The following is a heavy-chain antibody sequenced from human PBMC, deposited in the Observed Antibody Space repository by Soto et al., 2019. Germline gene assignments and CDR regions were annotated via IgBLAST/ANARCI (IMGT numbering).Heavy chain of an antibody. CDR2: ISAHNGNT. V-gene: IGHV1-18*01. D-gene: IGHD1-1*01. Sequence: QVHLVQSGAEVKKPGASVKVSWKASGYTFTSYGITWVRQAPGQGLEWMGWISAHNGNTDYAQKLQGRVIVTRATSTSTSYMELRSLRSDDTAVYYCARGRYGDYWGQGALVTVSS. CDR3: ARGRYGDY. CDR1: GYTFTSYG. J-gene: IGHJ4*02.